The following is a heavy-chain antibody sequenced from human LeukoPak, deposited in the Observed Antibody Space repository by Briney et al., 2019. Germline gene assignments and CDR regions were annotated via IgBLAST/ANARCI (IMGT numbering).Heavy chain of an antibody. Sequence: PGGSLRLSCAASGFTFSDYWMSWVRQAPGKGLEWVSYISSSGSTIYYADSVKGRFTISRDNSKNTLYLQMNSLRAEDTAVYYCAKTAVADWYLDLWGRGTLVTVSS. J-gene: IGHJ2*01. CDR1: GFTFSDYW. CDR2: ISSSGSTI. D-gene: IGHD6-19*01. CDR3: AKTAVADWYLDL. V-gene: IGHV3-23*01.